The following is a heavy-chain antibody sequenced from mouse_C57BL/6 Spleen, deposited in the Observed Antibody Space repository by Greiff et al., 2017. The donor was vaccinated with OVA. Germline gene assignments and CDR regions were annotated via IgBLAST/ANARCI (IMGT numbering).Heavy chain of an antibody. J-gene: IGHJ1*03. D-gene: IGHD1-1*01. CDR1: GYAFSSSW. CDR2: IYPGDGDT. CDR3: ARWGVITTVVAKGWYFDV. Sequence: QVQLQQSGPELVKPGASVKISCKASGYAFSSSWMNWVKQRPGKGLEWIGRIYPGDGDTNYNGKFKGKATLTADKSSSTAYMQLSSLTSEDSAVYFCARWGVITTVVAKGWYFDVWGTGTTVTVSS. V-gene: IGHV1-82*01.